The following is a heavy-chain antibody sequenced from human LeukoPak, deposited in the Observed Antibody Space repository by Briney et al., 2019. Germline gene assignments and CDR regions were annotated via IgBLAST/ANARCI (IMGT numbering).Heavy chain of an antibody. CDR1: GFTFSSYW. CDR2: INSDGSST. V-gene: IGHV3-74*01. J-gene: IGHJ6*02. Sequence: PGGSLRLSCAASGFTFSSYWMHWVRQAPGKGLVWVSRINSDGSSTSYADSVKGRFTISRDNAKNTLYLQMNSLRAEDTAVYYCARERSIAAAGVLLRGGMDVWGQGTTVTVSS. CDR3: ARERSIAAAGVLLRGGMDV. D-gene: IGHD6-13*01.